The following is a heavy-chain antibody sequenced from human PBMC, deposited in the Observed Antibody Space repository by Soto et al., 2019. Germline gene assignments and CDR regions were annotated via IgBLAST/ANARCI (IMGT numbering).Heavy chain of an antibody. J-gene: IGHJ6*02. CDR3: ARLPTTVTTAGYYYYGMDV. D-gene: IGHD4-4*01. V-gene: IGHV4-59*01. CDR1: GGSISSYY. CDR2: TYYSGST. Sequence: SETLSLTCTVSGGSISSYYWSWIRQPPGKGLEWIGYTYYSGSTNYNPSLKSRVTISVDTSKNQFSLKLSSVTAADTAVYYCARLPTTVTTAGYYYYGMDVWGQGTTVTVSS.